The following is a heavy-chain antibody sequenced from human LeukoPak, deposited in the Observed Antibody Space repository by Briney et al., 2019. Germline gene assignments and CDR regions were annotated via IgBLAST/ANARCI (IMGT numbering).Heavy chain of an antibody. CDR2: IYHTGST. Sequence: IYHTGSTSYSPSLKSRVTISADTSQNQFSLKLSSVTAADTAVYYCARGHNGSSGYYYVGAFDIWGQGTMVTVSS. V-gene: IGHV4-59*09. D-gene: IGHD3-22*01. J-gene: IGHJ3*02. CDR3: ARGHNGSSGYYYVGAFDI.